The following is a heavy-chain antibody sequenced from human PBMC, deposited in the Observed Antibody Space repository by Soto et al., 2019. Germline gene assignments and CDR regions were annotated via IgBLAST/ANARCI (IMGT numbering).Heavy chain of an antibody. Sequence: ASVKVSCKASGYTFTSYAMHWVRQAPGQRLEWMGWINAGNGNTKYSQKFQGRVTITRDTSASTAYMELSSLRSEDTAVYYCARDRAEVGATQKPLINWFDPWGQGTLVTVSS. D-gene: IGHD1-26*01. CDR3: ARDRAEVGATQKPLINWFDP. V-gene: IGHV1-3*01. CDR1: GYTFTSYA. CDR2: INAGNGNT. J-gene: IGHJ5*02.